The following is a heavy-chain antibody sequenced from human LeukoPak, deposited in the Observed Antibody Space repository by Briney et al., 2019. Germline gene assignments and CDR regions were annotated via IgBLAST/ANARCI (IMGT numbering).Heavy chain of an antibody. CDR3: ARNYGGTSHTIDYYFDS. D-gene: IGHD4-23*01. V-gene: IGHV1-69*05. J-gene: IGHJ4*02. CDR1: GGTFSSYA. CDR2: IIPIFGTA. Sequence: ASVKVSCKASGGTFSSYAISWVRQAPGQGLEWMGRIIPIFGTANYAQKFQGRGTITTDESTSTASMALRSLGSEDPAVYYCARNYGGTSHTIDYYFDSWGQGPLVPVSS.